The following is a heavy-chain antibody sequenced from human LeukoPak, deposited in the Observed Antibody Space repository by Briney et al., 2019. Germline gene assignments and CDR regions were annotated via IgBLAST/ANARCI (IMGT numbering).Heavy chain of an antibody. J-gene: IGHJ5*02. CDR3: ARDASSSGWYEENWFDP. CDR1: GGSFSGYY. D-gene: IGHD6-19*01. V-gene: IGHV4-34*01. Sequence: SETLYLTCAVYGGSFSGYYWSWIRQPPGKGLEWIGEINHSGSTNYNPSLKSRVTISVDTSKNQFSLQLNSVTPEDTAVYYCARDASSSGWYEENWFDPWGQGTLVTVSS. CDR2: INHSGST.